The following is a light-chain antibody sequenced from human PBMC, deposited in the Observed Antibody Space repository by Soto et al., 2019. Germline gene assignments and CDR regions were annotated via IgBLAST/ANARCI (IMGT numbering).Light chain of an antibody. J-gene: IGKJ1*01. CDR2: GAS. CDR1: QSVTSN. V-gene: IGKV3-15*01. CDR3: QQYNNWPPT. Sequence: EIVMTQSPATLSVSPGERATLSCRASQSVTSNLAWYQQKPRQAPRLLLYGASTRATGIPARFSGSGSGTDFTLTISSLESEDFAVYYCQQYNNWPPTFGQGNKVEIK.